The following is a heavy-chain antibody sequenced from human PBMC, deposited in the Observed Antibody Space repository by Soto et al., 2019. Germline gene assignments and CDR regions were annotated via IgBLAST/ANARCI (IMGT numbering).Heavy chain of an antibody. CDR1: GFTVSSNY. J-gene: IGHJ4*02. CDR2: IYRDGPT. Sequence: GGSLRLSCAASGFTVSSNYMSWVRQAPGKGPEWVSSIYRDGPTYYADSVKGRFTISRDNSKNTLYLQMNFLRTEDTAVYYCARDQHSSSWYGYWGQGTLVTVSS. V-gene: IGHV3-66*01. D-gene: IGHD6-13*01. CDR3: ARDQHSSSWYGY.